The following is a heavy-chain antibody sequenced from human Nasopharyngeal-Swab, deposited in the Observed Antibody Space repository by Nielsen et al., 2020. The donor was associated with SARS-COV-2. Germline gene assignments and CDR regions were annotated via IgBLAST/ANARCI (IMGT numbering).Heavy chain of an antibody. V-gene: IGHV3-23*01. CDR1: GFTFSSYA. CDR2: ISGSATNT. J-gene: IGHJ3*02. CDR3: AKGRGEYYENAFDM. Sequence: GESLKISCAASGFTFSSYAMSWVRQAPGKGLEWVSTISGSATNTYYADSVKGRFTISRDNSKNTLYLQMNSLRAEDTAVYYCAKGRGEYYENAFDMWGQGTMVTVSS. D-gene: IGHD3-3*01.